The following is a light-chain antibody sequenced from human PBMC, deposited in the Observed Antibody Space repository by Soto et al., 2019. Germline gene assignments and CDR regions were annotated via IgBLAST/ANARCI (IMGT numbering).Light chain of an antibody. V-gene: IGLV3-21*02. CDR2: DDT. CDR1: SIGTKS. Sequence: SYELTQPPSVSVAPGQTATITCGGNSIGTKSVHWYQQKPGQAPVLVVYDDTDRPSGISARFSGSHSGNTATLTINWVEAGDEADYHCQVWDSTSDHYVFGSGDKDTV. J-gene: IGLJ1*01. CDR3: QVWDSTSDHYV.